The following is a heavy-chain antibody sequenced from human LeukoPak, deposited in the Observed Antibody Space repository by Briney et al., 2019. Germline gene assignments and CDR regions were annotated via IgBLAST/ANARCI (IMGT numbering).Heavy chain of an antibody. CDR1: GGTFNSRS. D-gene: IGHD1-26*01. V-gene: IGHV1-69*13. J-gene: IGHJ4*02. Sequence: ASVKVSCKASGGTFNSRSIIWVRQVPGQGLEWMGGIIPVDGTTNYAQKFQGRVTMNADESTGTAYMELRNLRSEDTAVYYCARLRGSYLQGLLDNWGQGTLVTVSS. CDR2: IIPVDGTT. CDR3: ARLRGSYLQGLLDN.